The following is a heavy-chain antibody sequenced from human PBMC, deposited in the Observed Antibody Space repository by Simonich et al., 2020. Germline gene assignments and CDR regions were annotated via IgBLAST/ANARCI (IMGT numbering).Heavy chain of an antibody. CDR2: IKSKTDGGTT. J-gene: IGHJ4*02. Sequence: EVQLVESGGGLVKPGGSLRLSCAASGFTFSNAWMSWVRQAPGNGLEWVGRIKSKTDGGTTDYAAPVKGRFTISRDDSKNTLYLQMNSLKTEDTAVYYCTTLAYCGGDCYYYFDYWGQGTLVTVSS. CDR3: TTLAYCGGDCYYYFDY. V-gene: IGHV3-15*01. D-gene: IGHD2-21*02. CDR1: GFTFSNAW.